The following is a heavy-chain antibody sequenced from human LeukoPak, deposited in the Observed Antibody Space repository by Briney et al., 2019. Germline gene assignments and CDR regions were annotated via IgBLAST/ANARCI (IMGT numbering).Heavy chain of an antibody. J-gene: IGHJ4*02. Sequence: SETLSLTCAVSGESFSGNFWTWSRQSPGKGLEWRGEIDNNGITNYTPSLQSRVTMSVDTTRTPFSLRLTSQSAADTGVYYCARGGGGATAFYFDYWGQGSLVTVSS. CDR3: ARGGGGATAFYFDY. V-gene: IGHV4-34*01. D-gene: IGHD1-26*01. CDR1: GESFSGNF. CDR2: IDNNGIT.